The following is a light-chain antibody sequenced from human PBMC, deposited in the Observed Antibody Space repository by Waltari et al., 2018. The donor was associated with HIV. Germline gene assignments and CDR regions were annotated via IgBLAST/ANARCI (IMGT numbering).Light chain of an antibody. J-gene: IGKJ2*01. CDR3: QQHSDWPPMYT. Sequence: EIVMTQSPATLSVSPGESATLSCRASQSVSTKLSWYQQKPGQAPRPLIYDASTRAAGIPARFGGSGSGTEFTLAITSLQSEDFAIYYCQQHSDWPPMYTFGQGTKLEIK. V-gene: IGKV3D-15*01. CDR1: QSVSTK. CDR2: DAS.